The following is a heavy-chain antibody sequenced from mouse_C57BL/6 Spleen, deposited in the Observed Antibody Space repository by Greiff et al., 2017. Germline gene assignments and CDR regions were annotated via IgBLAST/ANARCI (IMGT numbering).Heavy chain of an antibody. J-gene: IGHJ2*01. CDR3: ARLPSVVGQYYFDY. Sequence: QVQLQQSGAELVRPGTSVKVSCKASGYAFTNYLIEWVKQRPGQGLEWIGVINPGSGGTNYNEKFKGKATLTADKSSSTAYMQLSSLTSEDSAVYFCARLPSVVGQYYFDYWGQGTTLTVSS. CDR2: INPGSGGT. D-gene: IGHD1-1*01. V-gene: IGHV1-54*01. CDR1: GYAFTNYL.